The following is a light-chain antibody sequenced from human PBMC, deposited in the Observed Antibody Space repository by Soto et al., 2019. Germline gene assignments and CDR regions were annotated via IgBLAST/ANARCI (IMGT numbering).Light chain of an antibody. CDR2: GVS. Sequence: ENVLTQSPGTLSLSPGERATLSCRASQSVSSSYLAWYQQKPGQAPRLLIYGVSSRATGIPDTFSGSGSGTEFTLTISRLKPEDFAVYYCQQYGSWPLTFGGGTKVEIK. J-gene: IGKJ4*01. CDR1: QSVSSSY. V-gene: IGKV3-20*01. CDR3: QQYGSWPLT.